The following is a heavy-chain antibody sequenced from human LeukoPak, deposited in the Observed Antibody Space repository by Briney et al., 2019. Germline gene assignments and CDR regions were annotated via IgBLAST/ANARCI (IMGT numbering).Heavy chain of an antibody. Sequence: PGGSLRLSCVASDFTFSNFGMHWVRQAPGKGLEWLSFIRYDGSNNYYADSVKGRFSISRDNSKNTLYLQMNTLRPDDTAVYYCARTAVAGTIRWFDHWGQGTLVIVSS. CDR2: IRYDGSNN. V-gene: IGHV3-30*02. D-gene: IGHD6-19*01. CDR3: ARTAVAGTIRWFDH. J-gene: IGHJ5*02. CDR1: DFTFSNFG.